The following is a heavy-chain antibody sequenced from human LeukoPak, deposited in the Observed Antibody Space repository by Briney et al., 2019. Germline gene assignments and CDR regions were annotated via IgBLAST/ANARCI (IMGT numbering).Heavy chain of an antibody. J-gene: IGHJ4*02. CDR2: IRSKAYGGTT. D-gene: IGHD5-18*01. Sequence: PGGSLRLSCTASGFTFGDYAMSWFRQAPGKGLEWVGFIRSKAYGGTTEYAASVKGRFTISRDDSKSIACLQMNSLKTEDTAVYYCTRAGTAMGLYYFDYWGQGTLVTVSS. CDR1: GFTFGDYA. V-gene: IGHV3-49*03. CDR3: TRAGTAMGLYYFDY.